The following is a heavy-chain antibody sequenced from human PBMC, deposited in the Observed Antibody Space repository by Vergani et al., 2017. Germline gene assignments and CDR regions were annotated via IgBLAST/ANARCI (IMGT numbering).Heavy chain of an antibody. V-gene: IGHV6-1*01. Sequence: QVQLQQSGPGLVKPSQTLLLTSAISGDRASSNSAAGTWIRQPPSRGLEWLGRTYYRSKWYNDYAVSVKSRITINPDTSKNQFSLQLNSVTPEDTAVYYCAREWEQQLSNWGQGTLVTVSS. CDR2: TYYRSKWYN. J-gene: IGHJ4*02. CDR1: GDRASSNSAA. CDR3: AREWEQQLSN. D-gene: IGHD6-13*01.